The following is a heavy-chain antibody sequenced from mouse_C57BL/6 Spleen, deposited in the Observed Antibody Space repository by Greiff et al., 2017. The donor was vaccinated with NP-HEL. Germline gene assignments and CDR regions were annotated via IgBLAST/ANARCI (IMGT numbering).Heavy chain of an antibody. CDR1: GSTFSSYG. V-gene: IGHV5-6*02. D-gene: IGHD2-5*01. CDR2: ISSGGSYT. J-gene: IGHJ4*01. CDR3: ARRRETYYSNYGAMDY. Sequence: EVKVVESGGDLVKPGGSLKLSCAAPGSTFSSYGMSWVRQTPDKRLEWVATISSGGSYTYYTDSVKGRFTISRDNAKNTLYLQMSSLKSEDTAMYYCARRRETYYSNYGAMDYWGQGTSVTVSS.